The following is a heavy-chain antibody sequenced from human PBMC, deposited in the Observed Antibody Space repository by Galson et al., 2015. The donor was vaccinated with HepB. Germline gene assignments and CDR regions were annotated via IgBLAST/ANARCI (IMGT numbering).Heavy chain of an antibody. D-gene: IGHD1-26*01. J-gene: IGHJ4*02. CDR2: ISGSGSST. V-gene: IGHV3-23*01. CDR3: AKVGEWEPCDY. CDR1: GFTFSTYA. Sequence: SLRLSCAASGFTFSTYAMSWVRQTPGKGLEWVSSISGSGSSTYYADSVKGRFTISRDNSKNTLYLQMNSLRAEDTALYYCAKVGEWEPCDYWGQGTLVTVSS.